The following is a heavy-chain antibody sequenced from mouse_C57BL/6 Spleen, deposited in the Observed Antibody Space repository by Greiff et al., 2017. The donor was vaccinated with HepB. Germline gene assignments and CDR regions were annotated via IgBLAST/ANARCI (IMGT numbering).Heavy chain of an antibody. J-gene: IGHJ1*03. Sequence: EVQRVESGGGLVKPGGSLKLSCAASGFTFSSYAMSWVRQTPEKRLEWVATISDGGSYTYYPDNVKGRFTISRDNAKNNLYLQMSHLKSEDTAMYYCAREITTVVARYFDVWGTGTTVTVSS. CDR3: AREITTVVARYFDV. CDR1: GFTFSSYA. D-gene: IGHD1-1*01. V-gene: IGHV5-4*01. CDR2: ISDGGSYT.